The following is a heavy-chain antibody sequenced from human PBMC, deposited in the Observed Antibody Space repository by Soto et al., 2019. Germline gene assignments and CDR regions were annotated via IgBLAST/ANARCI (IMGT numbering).Heavy chain of an antibody. D-gene: IGHD4-17*01. Sequence: GASVKVSCKASGYTFTSYEINWVRQATGQGLEYLGWMNPNSGNTGYVQKFQGRVTMTRDTSISTAYMELSSLRSEDTAVYFCARGVKYGAYSRWFDPWGQGTLVTVSS. CDR1: GYTFTSYE. CDR2: MNPNSGNT. V-gene: IGHV1-8*01. CDR3: ARGVKYGAYSRWFDP. J-gene: IGHJ5*02.